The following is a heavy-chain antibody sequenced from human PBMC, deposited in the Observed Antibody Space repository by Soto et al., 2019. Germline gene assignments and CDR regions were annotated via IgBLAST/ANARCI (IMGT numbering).Heavy chain of an antibody. CDR1: GLTLSSDG. Sequence: SXKRTSAGCGLTLSSDGMHWVRQAPVKGLEWVAFISYDGSEKYYADSVKGRFTISRDNSKNTLYLQMNSLRAEDTAVFYCAKDRGHTYNYYGVEVWGQGTTVTVSS. J-gene: IGHJ6*02. CDR3: AKDRGHTYNYYGVEV. V-gene: IGHV3-30*18. CDR2: ISYDGSEK.